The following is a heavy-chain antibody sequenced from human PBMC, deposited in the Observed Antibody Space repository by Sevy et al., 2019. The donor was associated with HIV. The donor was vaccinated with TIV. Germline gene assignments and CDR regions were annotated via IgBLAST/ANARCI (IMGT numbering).Heavy chain of an antibody. Sequence: GGSLRLSCAASGFTFSSYAMSWVRQAPGKGLEWVSGISGSGGSTYYANSVKGRFTISRDNSKNTVYLQMNSLRADDTAVYYCAIYRGGSWGQGTLVTVSS. CDR2: ISGSGGST. CDR3: AIYRGGS. CDR1: GFTFSSYA. D-gene: IGHD1-26*01. J-gene: IGHJ5*02. V-gene: IGHV3-23*01.